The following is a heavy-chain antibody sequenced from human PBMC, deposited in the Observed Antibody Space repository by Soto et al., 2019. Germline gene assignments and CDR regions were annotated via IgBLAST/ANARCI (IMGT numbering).Heavy chain of an antibody. Sequence: SVKVSCQASGFTFTSSAFQWVRQARGQRLEWIGWIAVGSGYTNYAQRFQDRVTLTRDMSTATTYMELSRLTSEDTAIYYCAADATAWQQMVPYNYWGQGTLVTSPQ. CDR2: IAVGSGYT. CDR1: GFTFTSSA. D-gene: IGHD2-8*01. CDR3: AADATAWQQMVPYNY. V-gene: IGHV1-58*01. J-gene: IGHJ4*02.